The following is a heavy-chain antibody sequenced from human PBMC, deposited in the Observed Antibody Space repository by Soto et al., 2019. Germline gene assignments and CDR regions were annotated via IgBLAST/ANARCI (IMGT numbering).Heavy chain of an antibody. V-gene: IGHV4-59*12. Sequence: SETLSLTCTVSGASIRRYYWSWIRQSPGKGLEWIGYLYNTGSTIYNPSLKSRVTISVDTSKNQFSLKMNSVTAADTAVYYCARDLPTGDWFDPWGQGTLVTVSS. CDR1: GASIRRYY. CDR2: LYNTGST. J-gene: IGHJ5*02. D-gene: IGHD3-10*01. CDR3: ARDLPTGDWFDP.